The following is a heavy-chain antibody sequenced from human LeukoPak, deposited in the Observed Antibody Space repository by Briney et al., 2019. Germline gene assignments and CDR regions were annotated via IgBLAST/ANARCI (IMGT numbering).Heavy chain of an antibody. CDR2: INSDGSEG. CDR1: GFTFSGFW. D-gene: IGHD6-6*01. J-gene: IGHJ3*01. CDR3: ARSSYSSSSSV. V-gene: IGHV3-7*03. Sequence: GGSLRLSCAVSGFTFSGFWMSWSCQAPGKGLEWVASINSDGSEGYYADVVKGRFTISRDNAKNSLYLQINSLRAEDTAVYYCARSSYSSSSSVWGQGTMVTVSS.